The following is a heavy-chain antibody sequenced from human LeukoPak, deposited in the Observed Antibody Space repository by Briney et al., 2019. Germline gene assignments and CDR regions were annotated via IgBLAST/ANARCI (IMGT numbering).Heavy chain of an antibody. CDR2: ISSSGSTI. V-gene: IGHV3-11*04. CDR1: GFTFSDYY. CDR3: ARDSPSRAFDI. Sequence: PGGSLRLSCSASGFTFSDYYMSWVRQAPGKGLEWVSCISSSGSTIYYADSVKGRFTISRDNAKNSLYLQMNSLRAEDTAVYYCARDSPSRAFDIWGQGTMVTVSS. J-gene: IGHJ3*02.